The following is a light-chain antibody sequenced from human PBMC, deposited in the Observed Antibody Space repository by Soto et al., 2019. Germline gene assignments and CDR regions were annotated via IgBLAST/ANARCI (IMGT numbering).Light chain of an antibody. CDR3: LQDFNYPLT. CDR1: QSISSW. CDR2: KAS. V-gene: IGKV1-5*03. Sequence: DIQMTQSPSTLPASVGDRVTITCLTSQSISSWLAWYQQKPGKAPKLLIYKASSLESGVPSRFSGSGFGTDFTLTISSLQPEDSATYYCLQDFNYPLTFGGGTKVDI. J-gene: IGKJ4*01.